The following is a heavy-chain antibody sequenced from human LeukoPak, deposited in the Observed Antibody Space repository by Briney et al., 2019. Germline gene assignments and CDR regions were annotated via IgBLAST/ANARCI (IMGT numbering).Heavy chain of an antibody. D-gene: IGHD6-19*01. CDR1: GFTFDDYA. V-gene: IGHV3-9*01. CDR2: ISWNSGNK. CDR3: TKGDPSVAGPFDY. Sequence: GGSLRLSCAASGFTFDDYAMHWVRQAPGKGLEWVSGISWNSGNKAYADSVKGRFTISRDNAKNSLYLQMSSLRAEDTALYYCTKGDPSVAGPFDYWGQGTLVTVSS. J-gene: IGHJ4*02.